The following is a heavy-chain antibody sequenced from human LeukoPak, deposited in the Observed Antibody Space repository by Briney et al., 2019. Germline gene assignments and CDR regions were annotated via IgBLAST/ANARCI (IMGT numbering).Heavy chain of an antibody. V-gene: IGHV3-64*01. D-gene: IGHD5-18*01. CDR2: ISSNGGST. Sequence: GGSLRLSCAASGFTFSSYGMHWVRQAPGKGLEYVSAISSNGGSTYYANSVKGRFTISRDNSRNTLYLQMGSLRAEDMAVYYCARVRGYSYGSSDYWGQGTLGTVS. CDR3: ARVRGYSYGSSDY. J-gene: IGHJ4*02. CDR1: GFTFSSYG.